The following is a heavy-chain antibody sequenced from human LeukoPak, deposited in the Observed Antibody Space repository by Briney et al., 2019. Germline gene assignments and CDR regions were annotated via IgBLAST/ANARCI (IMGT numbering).Heavy chain of an antibody. J-gene: IGHJ4*02. V-gene: IGHV3-30*02. Sequence: PGGSLRLSCAASGFTFSSYGMHWVRQAPGKGLEWVAFIRYDGSNKYYADSVKGRLTISRDNSKNTLYLQMNSLRAEDTAVYYCAKDRSGSSDSGYAHWGQGTLVTVSS. D-gene: IGHD5-12*01. CDR3: AKDRSGSSDSGYAH. CDR2: IRYDGSNK. CDR1: GFTFSSYG.